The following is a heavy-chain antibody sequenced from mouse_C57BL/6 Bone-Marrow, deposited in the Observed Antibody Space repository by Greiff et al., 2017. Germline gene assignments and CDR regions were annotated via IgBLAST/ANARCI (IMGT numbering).Heavy chain of an antibody. D-gene: IGHD1-1*01. CDR1: GYTFTSYW. CDR3: ARWGYYGSSYDWYFDV. V-gene: IGHV1-72*01. Sequence: QVQLQQPGAELVKPGASVKLSCKASGYTFTSYWMHWVKQRPGRGLAWIGRIAPNSGGTKYNEKFKSKATLTVDKPSSTAYMQLSSLTSEDSAVYYCARWGYYGSSYDWYFDVWGTGTTVTVSS. CDR2: IAPNSGGT. J-gene: IGHJ1*03.